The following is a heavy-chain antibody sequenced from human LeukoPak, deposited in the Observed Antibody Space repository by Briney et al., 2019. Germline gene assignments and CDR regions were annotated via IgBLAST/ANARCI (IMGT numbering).Heavy chain of an antibody. CDR3: ARVRFLEWLPDAFDI. CDR1: GGSISSYY. J-gene: IGHJ3*02. CDR2: IYYSGST. V-gene: IGHV4-59*01. Sequence: SETLSLTCTVSGGSISSYYWSWRRQPPGKGLEWIGYIYYSGSTNYNPSLKSRVTISVDTSKNQFSLKLSSVTAADTAVYYCARVRFLEWLPDAFDIWGQGTMVTVSS. D-gene: IGHD3-3*01.